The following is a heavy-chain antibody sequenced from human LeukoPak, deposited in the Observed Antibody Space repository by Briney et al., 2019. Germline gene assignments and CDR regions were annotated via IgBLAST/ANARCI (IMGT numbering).Heavy chain of an antibody. Sequence: GESLKISCKGSGYSFTSYWIGWVRQMPGKGLEWMGIIYPGDSDTRYSPSFQGQVTISADKSISTAYLQWSSLKASDTAMYYCATRRSGSGSYPYYFDYWDQGTLVTVSS. J-gene: IGHJ4*02. CDR3: ATRRSGSGSYPYYFDY. D-gene: IGHD1-26*01. CDR1: GYSFTSYW. CDR2: IYPGDSDT. V-gene: IGHV5-51*01.